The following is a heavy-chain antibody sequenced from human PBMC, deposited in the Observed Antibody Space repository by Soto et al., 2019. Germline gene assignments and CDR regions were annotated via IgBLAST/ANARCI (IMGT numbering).Heavy chain of an antibody. J-gene: IGHJ4*02. Sequence: GGSLRLSCAASGFTFSDYYMSWIRQAPGKGLEWVSAISGSGGSTYYADSVKGRFTISRENSKNTLYLQMNSLRAEDTAVYYCAKDRRYTAPIYYFDYWGQGTLVTVSS. CDR2: ISGSGGST. D-gene: IGHD1-20*01. V-gene: IGHV3-23*01. CDR3: AKDRRYTAPIYYFDY. CDR1: GFTFSDYY.